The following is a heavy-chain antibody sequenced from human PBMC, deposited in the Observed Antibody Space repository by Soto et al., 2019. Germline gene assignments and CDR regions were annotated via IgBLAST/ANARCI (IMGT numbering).Heavy chain of an antibody. CDR2: IYAGGST. D-gene: IGHD3-3*01. J-gene: IGHJ4*02. V-gene: IGHV3-53*04. Sequence: VQLVESGGVLVQPGGSLTLSCVVSEFRVTSNHMIWARQAPGKGLEWASVIYAGGSTYYADSVRGRFTISRHNSENTLFLQMNDLRGDESAVYYCVGWRRSASGPDYWAQGTLVTVSS. CDR3: VGWRRSASGPDY. CDR1: EFRVTSNH.